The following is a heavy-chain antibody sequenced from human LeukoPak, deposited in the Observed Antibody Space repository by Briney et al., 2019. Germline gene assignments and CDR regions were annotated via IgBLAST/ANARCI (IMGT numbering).Heavy chain of an antibody. D-gene: IGHD5-18*01. CDR1: GFTVSSNY. Sequence: GGSLRLSCVASGFTVSSNYMSWVRQAPGKGLEWVSYISSSGSTIYYADSVQGRFTISRDNAKNSLYLQMNSLRAEDTAVYYCARDGSGVQLWSYFDYWGQGTLVTVSS. CDR3: ARDGSGVQLWSYFDY. J-gene: IGHJ4*02. V-gene: IGHV3-11*04. CDR2: ISSSGSTI.